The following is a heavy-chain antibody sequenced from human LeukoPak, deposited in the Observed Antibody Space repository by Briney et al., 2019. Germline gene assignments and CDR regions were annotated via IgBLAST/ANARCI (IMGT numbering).Heavy chain of an antibody. Sequence: SVKVSCKASGGTFSSYAISWVRQAPGQGLEWMGGIIPIFGTANYAQKFQGRVTITTDESTSTAYMGLSSLRSEDTAVYYCAREDSSGWYAMGRWGQGTLVTVSS. CDR3: AREDSSGWYAMGR. V-gene: IGHV1-69*05. J-gene: IGHJ4*02. D-gene: IGHD6-19*01. CDR2: IIPIFGTA. CDR1: GGTFSSYA.